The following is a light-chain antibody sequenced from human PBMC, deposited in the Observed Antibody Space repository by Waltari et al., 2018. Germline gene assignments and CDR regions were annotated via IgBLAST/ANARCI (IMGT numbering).Light chain of an antibody. CDR1: SPNIGANV. CDR3: AAWDDRMNGHWV. CDR2: RND. Sequence: QSVLTQPPSASEPPGQRVTISCSGSSPNIGANVETWYQHPPGQAPKLLIFRNDHGPSGVPDRFAASKSGTSASLAISGLQSEDEADYYCAAWDDRMNGHWVFGGGTKVTVL. J-gene: IGLJ3*02. V-gene: IGLV1-44*01.